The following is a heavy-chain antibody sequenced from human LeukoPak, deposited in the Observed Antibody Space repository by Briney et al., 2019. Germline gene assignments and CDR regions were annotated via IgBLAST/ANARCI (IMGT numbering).Heavy chain of an antibody. J-gene: IGHJ2*01. CDR1: GFTFSSYS. D-gene: IGHD6-13*01. CDR2: ISSSSSYI. Sequence: GGSLRLSCAASGFTFSSYSMNWVRQAPGKGLEWVSSISSSSSYIYYADSVKGRFTISRDNAKNSLYLQMNSLRAEDTAVYYWARGRAAAAPPPSYWYFDLWGRGTLVTVSS. CDR3: ARGRAAAAPPPSYWYFDL. V-gene: IGHV3-21*01.